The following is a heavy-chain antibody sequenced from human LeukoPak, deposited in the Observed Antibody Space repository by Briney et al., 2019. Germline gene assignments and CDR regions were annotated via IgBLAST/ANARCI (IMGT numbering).Heavy chain of an antibody. CDR1: GGSISSSSYY. CDR3: ATGNGNMVRGVIIPVDTFDY. CDR2: IYYSGST. Sequence: SETLSLTCTVSGGSISSSSYYWGWIRQPPGKGLEWIGSIYYSGSTYYNPSLKSRVTISVDTSKNQFSLKLSSVTAADTAVYYCATGNGNMVRGVIIPVDTFDYWGQGTLVTVSS. V-gene: IGHV4-39*01. J-gene: IGHJ4*02. D-gene: IGHD3-10*01.